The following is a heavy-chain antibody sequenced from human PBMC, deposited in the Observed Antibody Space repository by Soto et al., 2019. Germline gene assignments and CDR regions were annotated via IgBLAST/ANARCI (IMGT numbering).Heavy chain of an antibody. CDR1: GYTFTSYG. D-gene: IGHD3-10*01. V-gene: IGHV1-18*01. CDR3: ARVTYSYGSGNSGFDP. CDR2: ISAYNGNT. Sequence: QVQLVQSGAEVKKPGASVKVSCKASGYTFTSYGISWVRQATGQGLEWMGWISAYNGNTNYAQKLQGRVTMTTDTSTSTAYMELRSLRSDDTAVYYCARVTYSYGSGNSGFDPWGQGTLVTFSS. J-gene: IGHJ5*02.